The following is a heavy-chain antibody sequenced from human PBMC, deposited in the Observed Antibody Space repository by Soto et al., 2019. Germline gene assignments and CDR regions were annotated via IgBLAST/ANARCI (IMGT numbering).Heavy chain of an antibody. Sequence: GGSLRVSCAASGFTFSSYSMNWVRQAPGKGLEWVSSISSSSSYIYYADSVKGRFTISRDNAKNSLYLQMNSLRAEDTAVYYCARDYILTGPFDAFDIWGQGTMVTVSS. CDR3: ARDYILTGPFDAFDI. D-gene: IGHD3-9*01. J-gene: IGHJ3*02. V-gene: IGHV3-21*01. CDR2: ISSSSSYI. CDR1: GFTFSSYS.